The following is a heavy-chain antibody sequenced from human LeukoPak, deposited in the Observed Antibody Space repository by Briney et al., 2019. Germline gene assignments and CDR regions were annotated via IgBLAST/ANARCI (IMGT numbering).Heavy chain of an antibody. D-gene: IGHD6-19*01. CDR1: GGSISSYY. J-gene: IGHJ4*02. V-gene: IGHV4-59*01. CDR3: ARGTSVWTSFHY. CDR2: IYYSGST. Sequence: PSETLPLTCAVSGGSISSYYWSWIQQPPGKGLEWIGYIYYSGSTNYNPSLKSRVTISVDTSKNQFSLKLSSVTAADTALYYCARGTSVWTSFHYWGQGTLVTVSS.